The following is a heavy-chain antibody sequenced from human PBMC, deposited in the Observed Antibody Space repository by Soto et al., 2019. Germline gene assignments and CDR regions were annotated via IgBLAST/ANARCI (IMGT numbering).Heavy chain of an antibody. D-gene: IGHD4-17*01. Sequence: EVQLVESGGGLVQPGGSLKLSCAASGFTFSGSAMHWVRQASGKGLGWVGRIRSKANSYATAYAASVKGRYTISRDDSKNTAYLQMNSLKTEDTAVYYCTRSYGDYYYYYGMDVWGQGTTVTVSS. CDR2: IRSKANSYAT. J-gene: IGHJ6*02. CDR3: TRSYGDYYYYYGMDV. V-gene: IGHV3-73*01. CDR1: GFTFSGSA.